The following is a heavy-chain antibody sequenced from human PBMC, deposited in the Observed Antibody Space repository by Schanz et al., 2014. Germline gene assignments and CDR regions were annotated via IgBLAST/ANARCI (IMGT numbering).Heavy chain of an antibody. V-gene: IGHV3-30*18. D-gene: IGHD2-2*01. Sequence: QVQLVESGGGVVQPGRPLRLSCAASGFTFSSYGMHWVRQAPGQGLELVAAMSYDGSIKYYGDSVKGRFTISRDNSKNTLYLHMNTLRSEDTAVYYCAKDSTHIDIVLVPTAIDYWGQGTLVTVSS. J-gene: IGHJ4*02. CDR2: MSYDGSIK. CDR1: GFTFSSYG. CDR3: AKDSTHIDIVLVPTAIDY.